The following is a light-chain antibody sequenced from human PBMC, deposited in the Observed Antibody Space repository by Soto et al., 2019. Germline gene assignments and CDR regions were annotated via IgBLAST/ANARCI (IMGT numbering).Light chain of an antibody. CDR1: QRIFYSSNNKNY. CDR3: QQYYSTFNP. V-gene: IGKV4-1*01. CDR2: WAS. J-gene: IGKJ5*01. Sequence: DIVMTQSPDSLAVSLGERATINCKSSQRIFYSSNNKNYLAWYQQKPGQPPKLLIYWASTRESGVPDRFSGSGSGTDFTLTITSLQTEDVAVYYCQQYYSTFNPFGQGTRLE.